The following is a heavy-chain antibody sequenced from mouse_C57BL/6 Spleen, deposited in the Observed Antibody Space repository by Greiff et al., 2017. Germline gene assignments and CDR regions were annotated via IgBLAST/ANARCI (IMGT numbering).Heavy chain of an antibody. CDR1: GFTFSSYA. CDR3: ARDSSLTGNLDY. J-gene: IGHJ2*01. Sequence: EVMLVESGGGLVKPGGSLKLSCAASGFTFSSYAMSWVRQTPEKRPEWVATISDGGSYTYYPDNVKGRFTISRDNAKNNLYLQMSHLKSEDTAMYYCARDSSLTGNLDYWGQGTTLTVSS. D-gene: IGHD4-1*01. V-gene: IGHV5-4*01. CDR2: ISDGGSYT.